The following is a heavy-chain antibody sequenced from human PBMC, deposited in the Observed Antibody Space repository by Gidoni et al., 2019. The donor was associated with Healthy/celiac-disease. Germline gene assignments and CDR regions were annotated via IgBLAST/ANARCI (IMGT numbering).Heavy chain of an antibody. Sequence: QVTLRESGPALVKPTQTLTLTCTFSGFSLSTSGMCVSWIRQPPGKALEWLARIDWDDDKYYSTSLKTRLTISKDTSKNQVVLTMTNMDPVDTATYYYARIRGVATMDVGYYYYGMDVWGQGTTVTVSS. CDR3: ARIRGVATMDVGYYYYGMDV. V-gene: IGHV2-70*15. J-gene: IGHJ6*02. D-gene: IGHD5-12*01. CDR2: IDWDDDK. CDR1: GFSLSTSGMC.